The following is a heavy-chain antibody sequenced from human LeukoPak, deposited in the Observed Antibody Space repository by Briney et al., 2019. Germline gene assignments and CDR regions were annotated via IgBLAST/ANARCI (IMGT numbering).Heavy chain of an antibody. Sequence: SETLSLTCAVSGASISSSYWWSWVRQPPGKWLEWIGEIYHSGTTNYNPSLKSRVTISVDTSKKQFSLKLSSVTAADTAVYYCARHVGFITMVRGVINNNWFDPWGQGTLVTVSS. V-gene: IGHV4-4*02. J-gene: IGHJ5*02. CDR3: ARHVGFITMVRGVINNNWFDP. D-gene: IGHD3-10*01. CDR1: GASISSSYW. CDR2: IYHSGTT.